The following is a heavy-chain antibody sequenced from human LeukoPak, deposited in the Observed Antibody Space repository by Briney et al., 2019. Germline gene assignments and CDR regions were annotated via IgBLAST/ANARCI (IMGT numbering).Heavy chain of an antibody. CDR3: ARDSYCPNDVCYDY. J-gene: IGHJ4*02. CDR2: ITTSRDQ. CDR1: GFIFSDYS. V-gene: IGHV3-21*06. D-gene: IGHD2-8*01. Sequence: GGSLRLSCAASGFIFSDYSMGWVRQAPGKGLEWVSSITTSRDQYHADSVKGRFTVSRDNAKSSVYLQMNSLSADDTAVYYCARDSYCPNDVCYDYWGQGILVTVS.